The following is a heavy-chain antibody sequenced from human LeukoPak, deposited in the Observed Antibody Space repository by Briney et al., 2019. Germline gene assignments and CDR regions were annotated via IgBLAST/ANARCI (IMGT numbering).Heavy chain of an antibody. Sequence: SQTLSLTCTVSGASISSSSYYWSWIRQPAGKGLEWIGRTFTSGSTNYNPSLKSRVTIRLDTSNNQFSLRLSSVTAADTAVYYCARNLGYTYGVDYWGQGTLVTVSS. D-gene: IGHD5-18*01. J-gene: IGHJ4*02. CDR3: ARNLGYTYGVDY. V-gene: IGHV4-61*02. CDR1: GASISSSSYY. CDR2: TFTSGST.